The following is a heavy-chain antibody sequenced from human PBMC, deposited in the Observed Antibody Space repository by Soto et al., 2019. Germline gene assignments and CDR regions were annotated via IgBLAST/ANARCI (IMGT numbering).Heavy chain of an antibody. CDR3: TKGHYYDSSGLRIIDY. D-gene: IGHD3-22*01. CDR2: ISGSGGST. J-gene: IGHJ4*02. Sequence: GGSLRLSCAASGFTFSSYAMSWVRQAPGKGLEWVSAISGSGGSTYYADSVKGRFTISRDNSKNTLYLQMNSLRAEDTAVYYCTKGHYYDSSGLRIIDYWGQGTLVTVSS. V-gene: IGHV3-23*01. CDR1: GFTFSSYA.